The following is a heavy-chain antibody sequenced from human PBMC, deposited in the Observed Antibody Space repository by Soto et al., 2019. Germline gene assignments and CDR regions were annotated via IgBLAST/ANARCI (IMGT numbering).Heavy chain of an antibody. CDR3: ARAPPSPLNYDILTGYYDIYYYYYGMDV. CDR1: GFTFSSYW. D-gene: IGHD3-9*01. CDR2: IKQDGSEK. J-gene: IGHJ6*02. V-gene: IGHV3-7*05. Sequence: EVQLVESGGGLVQPGGSLRLSCAASGFTFSSYWMSWVRQAPGKGLEWVANIKQDGSEKYYVDSVKGRFTISRDNAKNSLYLQMTSLRAEDTAVYYCARAPPSPLNYDILTGYYDIYYYYYGMDVWGQGTTVTVSS.